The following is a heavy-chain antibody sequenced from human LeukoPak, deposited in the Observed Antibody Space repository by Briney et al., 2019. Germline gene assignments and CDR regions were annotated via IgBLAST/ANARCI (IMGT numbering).Heavy chain of an antibody. CDR1: GGSFSGYY. J-gene: IGHJ4*02. CDR2: INHSGST. V-gene: IGHV4-34*01. Sequence: SETLSLTCAVYGGSFSGYYGSWIRQPPGKGLEWIGEINHSGSTNYNPSLKSRVTISVDTSKNQFSLKLSSVTAADTAVYYCARYSSSSGFDYWGQGTLVTVSS. CDR3: ARYSSSSGFDY. D-gene: IGHD6-6*01.